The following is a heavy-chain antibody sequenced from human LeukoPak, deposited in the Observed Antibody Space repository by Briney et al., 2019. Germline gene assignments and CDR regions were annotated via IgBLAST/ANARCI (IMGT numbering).Heavy chain of an antibody. Sequence: ASVKVSCKASGFTFSGYYLQWVRQAPGQGLDWMGWIKPDSGGTNYAQKFQGRVTMTRDTSISTAYMELSRLRSDDTAVYYCATLSPGIAVAGDEKRYYFDYWGQGTLVTVSS. CDR1: GFTFSGYY. D-gene: IGHD6-19*01. J-gene: IGHJ4*02. CDR3: ATLSPGIAVAGDEKRYYFDY. CDR2: IKPDSGGT. V-gene: IGHV1-2*02.